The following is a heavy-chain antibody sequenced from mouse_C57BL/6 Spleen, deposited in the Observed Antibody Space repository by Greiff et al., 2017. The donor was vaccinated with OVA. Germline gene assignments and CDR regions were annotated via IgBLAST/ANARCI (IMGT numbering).Heavy chain of an antibody. J-gene: IGHJ4*01. V-gene: IGHV2-4*01. CDR3: AKEYYYAMDY. Sequence: QVQLQQSGPGLVQPSQSLSITCTVSGFSLTSYGVHWVRQPPGKGLEWLGVIWSGGSTDYNAAFISRLSIRKANPTSQVFFIMDSLQADDTAIYYCAKEYYYAMDYWGQGTSVTVSS. CDR2: IWSGGST. CDR1: GFSLTSYG.